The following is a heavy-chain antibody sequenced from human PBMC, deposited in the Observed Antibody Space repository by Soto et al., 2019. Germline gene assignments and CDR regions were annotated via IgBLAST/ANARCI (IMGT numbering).Heavy chain of an antibody. CDR2: ISWNSGDI. CDR3: AKDAIHVLLGYTYGAGGMDV. Sequence: GGSLRLSCAASGFTFDDYAMHWVRLAPGKGLEWVSGISWNSGDIYYADSVKGRFTISRDNAKNSLYLQMNSLRPDDTAMYYCAKDAIHVLLGYTYGAGGMDVWGQGTTVTVSS. CDR1: GFTFDDYA. D-gene: IGHD5-18*01. J-gene: IGHJ6*02. V-gene: IGHV3-9*01.